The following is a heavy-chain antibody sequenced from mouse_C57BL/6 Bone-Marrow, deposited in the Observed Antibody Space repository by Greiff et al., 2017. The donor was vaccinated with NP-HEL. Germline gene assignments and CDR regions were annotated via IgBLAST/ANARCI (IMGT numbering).Heavy chain of an antibody. Sequence: QVQLQQSGAELMKPGASVKLSCKATGYTFTGYWIEWVKQRPGHGLEWIGEILPGSGSTNYNAKFKGKATLTADTSSNTAYMQLSSLTTEGSAIDYCARTTTAPFAYWGQGTLVTVSA. CDR2: ILPGSGST. J-gene: IGHJ3*01. D-gene: IGHD1-2*01. CDR1: GYTFTGYW. CDR3: ARTTTAPFAY. V-gene: IGHV1-9*01.